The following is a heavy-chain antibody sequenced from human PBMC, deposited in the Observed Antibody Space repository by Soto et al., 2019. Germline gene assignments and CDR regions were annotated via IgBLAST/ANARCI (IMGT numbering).Heavy chain of an antibody. CDR3: ARHAPYYGDYVYWFDP. Sequence: GESLKISCKGSGYSFTSYWIGWVRQMPGKGLEWMGIIYPGDSDTRYSPSFQGQVTISADKSISTAYLQWSSLKASDTAMYYCARHAPYYGDYVYWFDPWGQGTLVTVSS. V-gene: IGHV5-51*01. CDR1: GYSFTSYW. D-gene: IGHD4-17*01. CDR2: IYPGDSDT. J-gene: IGHJ5*02.